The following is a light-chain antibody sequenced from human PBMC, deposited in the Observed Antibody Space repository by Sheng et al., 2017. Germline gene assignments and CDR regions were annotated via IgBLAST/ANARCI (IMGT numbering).Light chain of an antibody. CDR3: QQYGDSPPT. J-gene: IGKJ1*01. CDR1: QSVSRGS. V-gene: IGKV3-20*01. Sequence: EIVLTQSPGTLSVSPGERATLSCRASQSVSRGSLAWYQHKDGQAPRLLISGASNRATGVPDRFSGSGSGTDFTLTITRLEPGDFAVYFCQQYGDSPPTFGQGTNVEIK. CDR2: GAS.